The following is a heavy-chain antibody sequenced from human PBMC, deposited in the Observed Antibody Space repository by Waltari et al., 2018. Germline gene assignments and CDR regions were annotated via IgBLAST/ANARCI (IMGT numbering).Heavy chain of an antibody. CDR3: ARGPQYQLLGYYYMDV. Sequence: QVQLQQWGAGLLKPSETLSLTCAVYGGSFSGYYWSWTRTPPGKGLEWIGEINHSGSTNYNPSLKSRVTISVDTSKNQFSLKLSSVTAADTAVYYCARGPQYQLLGYYYMDVWGKGTTVTISS. J-gene: IGHJ6*03. CDR1: GGSFSGYY. V-gene: IGHV4-34*01. D-gene: IGHD2-2*01. CDR2: INHSGST.